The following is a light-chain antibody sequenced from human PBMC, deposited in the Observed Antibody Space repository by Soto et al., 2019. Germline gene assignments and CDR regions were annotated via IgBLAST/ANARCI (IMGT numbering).Light chain of an antibody. CDR3: QHYNSSPWT. CDR1: QGISTY. J-gene: IGKJ1*01. CDR2: AAS. V-gene: IGKV1-27*01. Sequence: DIQMTQSPSSLSASVGDRVTITCRASQGISTYLAWYQQKPGTVPKLLIFAASTLQSGVPSRFSGSGSGTDFTLTISSLQPEDVATYYCQHYNSSPWTFGQGTKVEIK.